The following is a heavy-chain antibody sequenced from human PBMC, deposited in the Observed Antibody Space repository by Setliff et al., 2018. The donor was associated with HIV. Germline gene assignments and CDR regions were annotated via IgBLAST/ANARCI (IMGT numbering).Heavy chain of an antibody. CDR1: GFTFSTYW. CDR3: AREVGDSSGYYYRNYYFDS. CDR2: ISGGGSIT. J-gene: IGHJ4*02. V-gene: IGHV3-23*01. D-gene: IGHD3-22*01. Sequence: GGSLRLSCAASGFTFSTYWMSWVRQAPGKGLEWVSGISGGGSITDYADSVRGRFTISRDNSKNTLYLQMNSLGAEDTAVYYCAREVGDSSGYYYRNYYFDSWGQGTLVTVSS.